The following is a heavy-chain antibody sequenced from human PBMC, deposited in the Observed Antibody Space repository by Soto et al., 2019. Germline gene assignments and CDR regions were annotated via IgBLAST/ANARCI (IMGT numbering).Heavy chain of an antibody. J-gene: IGHJ6*03. CDR3: ARGYYGSGSYYPSYMDV. CDR2: ISSSSSYI. V-gene: IGHV3-21*01. CDR1: GFTFSSYS. D-gene: IGHD3-10*01. Sequence: GGSLRLSCAASGFTFSSYSMNWVRQAPGKGLEWVSSISSSSSYIYYADSVKGRFTISRDNAKNSLYLQMNSLRAEDTAVYYCARGYYGSGSYYPSYMDVWGKGTTVTVSS.